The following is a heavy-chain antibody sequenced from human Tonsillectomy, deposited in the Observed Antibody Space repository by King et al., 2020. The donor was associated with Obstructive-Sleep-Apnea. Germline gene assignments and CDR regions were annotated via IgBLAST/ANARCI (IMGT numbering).Heavy chain of an antibody. D-gene: IGHD5-24*01. CDR1: GGSFSGYY. J-gene: IGHJ6*02. V-gene: IGHV4-34*01. CDR2: INHSGST. CDR3: ARGGDGYKNYYYYGMDV. Sequence: VQIQQWGAGLLKPSETLSLTCTVYGGSFSGYYWSWIRQPPGKGLEWIGEINHSGSTNYNPSLKSRVTTSVDTSKNQFSLRLSSVTAADTAVYYCARGGDGYKNYYYYGMDVWGQGTTVTVSS.